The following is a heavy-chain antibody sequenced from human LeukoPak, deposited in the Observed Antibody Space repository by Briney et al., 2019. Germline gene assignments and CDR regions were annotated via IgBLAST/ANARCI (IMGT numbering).Heavy chain of an antibody. J-gene: IGHJ4*02. D-gene: IGHD1-26*01. V-gene: IGHV4-39*01. CDR3: ARQVYSGTHYFDY. CDR1: GGSISSRSCC. Sequence: SETLSLTCTVSGGSISSRSCCWGWIRQPPGKGLEWIGTIYYSGSTYYNPSLKSRVTISVDTSKNQFSLRLSSVTAADTAVYYCARQVYSGTHYFDYWGQGTLVTVSS. CDR2: IYYSGST.